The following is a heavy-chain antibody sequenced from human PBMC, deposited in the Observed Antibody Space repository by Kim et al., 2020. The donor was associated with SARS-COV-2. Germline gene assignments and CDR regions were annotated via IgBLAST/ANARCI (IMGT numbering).Heavy chain of an antibody. J-gene: IGHJ4*02. CDR2: IYTSGST. CDR3: AREPLRDGADY. Sequence: SETLSLTCTVSGGSISSGSYYWSWIRQPAGKGLEWIGRIYTSGSTNYNPSLKSRVTISVDTSKNQFSLKLSSVTAADTAVYYCAREPLRDGADYWGQGTLVTVSS. V-gene: IGHV4-61*02. CDR1: GGSISSGSYY.